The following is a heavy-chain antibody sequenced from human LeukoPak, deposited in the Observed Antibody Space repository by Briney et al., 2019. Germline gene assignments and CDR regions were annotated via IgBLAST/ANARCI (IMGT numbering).Heavy chain of an antibody. CDR3: ARRFFDY. V-gene: IGHV3-7*03. CDR1: GFTFSNYW. CDR2: IKQDGSEK. J-gene: IGHJ4*02. Sequence: GGSLRLSCAASGFTFSNYWMSWVRQAPGKGQEWVANIKQDGSEKYYVDSVKGRFTISRDNAKNSLYLQMNSLRVEDTAMYYCARRFFDYWGQGTLVTVSS.